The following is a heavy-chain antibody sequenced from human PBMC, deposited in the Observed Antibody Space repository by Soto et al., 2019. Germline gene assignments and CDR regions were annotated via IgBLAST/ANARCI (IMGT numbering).Heavy chain of an antibody. CDR3: ARGRVVVPAAGMFNCLDP. Sequence: PSETLSLTCALSGAPITWGDYSWNWIRQPPGKGLEWIGYIFHGGSTYYNPSLRSRVTISVDRSRTQFSLKMSSVTAADTAVYYYARGRVVVPAAGMFNCLDPGAQGALDNVSS. CDR1: GAPITWGDYS. J-gene: IGHJ5*01. D-gene: IGHD2-2*01. CDR2: IFHGGST. V-gene: IGHV4-30-2*01.